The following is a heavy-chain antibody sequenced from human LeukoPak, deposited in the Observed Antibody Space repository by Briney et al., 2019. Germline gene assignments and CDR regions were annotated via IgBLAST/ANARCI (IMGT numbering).Heavy chain of an antibody. D-gene: IGHD3-9*01. Sequence: GSLRLSCAASGFTFSTYTLTWVCPAPGEGLEWVSAISGTTTSTYYADSVKGRFTISRDKSKNTLYLQMNSLRAEDTAVYYCADDFESPHWGQGTLVTVSS. V-gene: IGHV3-23*01. CDR1: GFTFSTYT. CDR3: ADDFESPH. J-gene: IGHJ4*02. CDR2: ISGTTTST.